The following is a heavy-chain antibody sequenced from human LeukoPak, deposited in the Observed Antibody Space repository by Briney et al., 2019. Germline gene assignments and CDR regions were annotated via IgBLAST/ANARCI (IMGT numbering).Heavy chain of an antibody. CDR3: ARDVGHYGDYDVFDI. J-gene: IGHJ3*02. D-gene: IGHD4-17*01. V-gene: IGHV1-46*01. CDR1: GYTFTSYY. Sequence: ASVKVSCKASGYTFTSYYMHWVRQAPGQGLEWMGIINPSGGSTSYAQKFQRRVTMTSDTSTSTVYMELSSLRSEDTAVYYCARDVGHYGDYDVFDIWGQGTMVTVSS. CDR2: INPSGGST.